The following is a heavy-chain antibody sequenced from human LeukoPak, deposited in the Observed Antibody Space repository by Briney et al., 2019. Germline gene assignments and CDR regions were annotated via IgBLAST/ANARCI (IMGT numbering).Heavy chain of an antibody. V-gene: IGHV4-39*01. D-gene: IGHD2-15*01. Sequence: SETLSLTCTVSGGSISSSSYYWGWIRQPPGKGLEWIGSIYYTGSTYYNPSLKSRVTISVDTSKNQFSLKLSSVTAADTAVYYCARGDISFDYWGQGTLVTVSS. J-gene: IGHJ4*02. CDR1: GGSISSSSYY. CDR2: IYYTGST. CDR3: ARGDISFDY.